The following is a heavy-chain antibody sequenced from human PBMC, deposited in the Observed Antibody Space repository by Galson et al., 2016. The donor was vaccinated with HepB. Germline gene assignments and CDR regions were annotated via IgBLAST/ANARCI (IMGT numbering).Heavy chain of an antibody. CDR2: NYNNDNT. D-gene: IGHD1-26*01. Sequence: SETLSLTCSVSGGPIDSYYWTWIRQPPGKGLEWIGFNYNNDNTNYNPSLKSRVTISLDTSARQFSLILRSVTAADTAIYYCARVTELLGYFGMDVWGQGTTVIVSS. J-gene: IGHJ6*02. CDR1: GGPIDSYY. V-gene: IGHV4-59*01. CDR3: ARVTELLGYFGMDV.